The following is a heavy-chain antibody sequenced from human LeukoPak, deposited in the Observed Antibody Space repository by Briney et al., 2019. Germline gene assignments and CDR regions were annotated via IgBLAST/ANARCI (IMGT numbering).Heavy chain of an antibody. D-gene: IGHD2-2*01. Sequence: GGSLRLSCEASGFTFSNYGMNWVRQAPGKGLEWVSFTDTSGNYIYYGDSVKGRFTISRDNAKNTLYLQMNNLRAEDTAVYYCARNLYCTSTSCPLDYWGRGTLVTVSS. J-gene: IGHJ2*01. CDR3: ARNLYCTSTSCPLDY. CDR2: TDTSGNYI. CDR1: GFTFSNYG. V-gene: IGHV3-21*01.